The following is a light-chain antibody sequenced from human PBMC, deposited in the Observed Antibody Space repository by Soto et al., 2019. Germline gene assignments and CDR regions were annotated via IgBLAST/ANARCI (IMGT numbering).Light chain of an antibody. CDR1: SSSIGSNY. V-gene: IGLV1-47*01. CDR3: AAWDDSLSGLYV. J-gene: IGLJ1*01. CDR2: RNN. Sequence: QSVLTQPPSASGTPGQRVTISCSGSSSSIGSNYVYWYQQLPGTAPKLLIYRNNQRPSGVPDRFSGSKSGTSASLAISGLRSEDEADYYCAAWDDSLSGLYVLGTGTKVTVL.